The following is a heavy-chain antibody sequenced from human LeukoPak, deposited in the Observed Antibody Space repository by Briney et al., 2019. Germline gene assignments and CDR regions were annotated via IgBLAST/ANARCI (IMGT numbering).Heavy chain of an antibody. D-gene: IGHD6-25*01. V-gene: IGHV3-74*01. Sequence: GGSLRLSCAASGFTFSSYGMHWVRQAPGKGLVWVSRINTDGRSTSYVDSVKGRFTISRDNAKNTLYLQMNSLRAEDTAVYYCARLAVDSSDFWGQGTLVTVSS. J-gene: IGHJ4*02. CDR1: GFTFSSYG. CDR3: ARLAVDSSDF. CDR2: INTDGRST.